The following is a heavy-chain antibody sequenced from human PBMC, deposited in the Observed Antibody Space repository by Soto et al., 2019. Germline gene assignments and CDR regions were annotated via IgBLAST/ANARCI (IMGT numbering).Heavy chain of an antibody. Sequence: QVQLVESGGGLVKPGGSLRLSCAASGFTFSDYYMTWIRQPPGKGLEWVSYISGSATTIYYAESVKGRFTVSRDNARNSLYLQMSSLRAEDTAVYYCASDPYYYASAHWGQGALVTVSS. CDR3: ASDPYYYASAH. CDR1: GFTFSDYY. V-gene: IGHV3-11*01. D-gene: IGHD3-10*01. CDR2: ISGSATTI. J-gene: IGHJ4*02.